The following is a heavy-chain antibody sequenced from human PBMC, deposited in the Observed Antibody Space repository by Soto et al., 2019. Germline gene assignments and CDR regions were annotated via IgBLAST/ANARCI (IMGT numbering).Heavy chain of an antibody. CDR2: VYDSGTT. CDR3: ATGGFYNDSSGYYDYYFDY. Sequence: SETLSLTCNVSGDSVSSGRSYWSWIRQPPGKGLEWIAYVYDSGTTNYNPSLNSRVSISVDKSKNQISLRLGSVTAADTAVYYCATGGFYNDSSGYYDYYFDYWGQGTRVTVSS. CDR1: GDSVSSGRSY. D-gene: IGHD3-22*01. J-gene: IGHJ4*02. V-gene: IGHV4-61*01.